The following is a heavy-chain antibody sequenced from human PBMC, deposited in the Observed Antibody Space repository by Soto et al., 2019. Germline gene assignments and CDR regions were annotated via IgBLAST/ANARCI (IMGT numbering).Heavy chain of an antibody. CDR3: AKDFGHYDILIGYPTLDS. D-gene: IGHD3-9*01. CDR1: GFTFSSYA. V-gene: IGHV3-23*01. Sequence: PGGSLRLSCAASGFTFSSYAMSWVRQAPGEGLEWVSAVSRSGDNTYHADSVKGRFTISRDNSKNTLYLQMNSLRVEDTAVYYCAKDFGHYDILIGYPTLDSWGQGTQVTVSS. J-gene: IGHJ4*02. CDR2: VSRSGDNT.